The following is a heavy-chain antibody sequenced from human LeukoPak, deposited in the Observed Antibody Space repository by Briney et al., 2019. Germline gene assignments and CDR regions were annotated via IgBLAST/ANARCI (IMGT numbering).Heavy chain of an antibody. CDR3: ARGVIAARLAYYFDY. CDR2: INWNGGST. J-gene: IGHJ4*02. V-gene: IGHV3-20*04. CDR1: GFTFEDYG. D-gene: IGHD6-6*01. Sequence: GGSLRLSCAASGFTFEDYGMSWVRQAPGKGLEWVSGINWNGGSTGYADSVKGRFTISRDNAKNSLYLQMNSLRAEDTALYYCARGVIAARLAYYFDYWGQGTLVTVSS.